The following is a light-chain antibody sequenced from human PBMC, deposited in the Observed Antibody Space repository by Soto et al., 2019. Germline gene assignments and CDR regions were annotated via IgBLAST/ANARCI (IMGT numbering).Light chain of an antibody. CDR1: SSDVGGYNS. CDR2: DVS. CDR3: SSYTSRSTLV. V-gene: IGLV2-14*01. Sequence: QSALTQPASVSGSPGQSITISCTGTSSDVGGYNSVSWYQQHPGKAPELMIYDVSNRPSGVSNRFSGSKSGNTASLTISGLQAEDEADYYCSSYTSRSTLVFGGGTKVTVL. J-gene: IGLJ2*01.